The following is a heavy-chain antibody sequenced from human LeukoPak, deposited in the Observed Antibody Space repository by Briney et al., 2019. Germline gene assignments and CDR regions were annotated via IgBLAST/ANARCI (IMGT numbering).Heavy chain of an antibody. D-gene: IGHD2-2*01. V-gene: IGHV1-69*04. CDR3: ARDQTWYHGCFDY. CDR1: GGAFSSYA. CDR2: IIPILGIA. Sequence: GSSVKVSCKASGGAFSSYAISWVRQAPGQGLEWMGRIIPILGIANYAQKFQGRVTITADKSTSTAYMELSSLRSEDTAVYYCARDQTWYHGCFDYWGQGTLVTVSS. J-gene: IGHJ4*02.